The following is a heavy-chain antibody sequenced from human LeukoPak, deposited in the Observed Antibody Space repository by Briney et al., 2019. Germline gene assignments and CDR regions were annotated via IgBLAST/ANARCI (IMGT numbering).Heavy chain of an antibody. CDR1: GGSISSYY. CDR3: ARVGDYGPWYFDL. J-gene: IGHJ2*01. Sequence: SETLSLTCTISGGSISSYYWSWIRQPPGKGLEWIGYIYYSGSTNYNPSLKSRVTISVDTSKNQFSLKLSSVTAADTAVYYCARVGDYGPWYFDLWGRGTLVTVSS. V-gene: IGHV4-59*01. CDR2: IYYSGST. D-gene: IGHD4/OR15-4a*01.